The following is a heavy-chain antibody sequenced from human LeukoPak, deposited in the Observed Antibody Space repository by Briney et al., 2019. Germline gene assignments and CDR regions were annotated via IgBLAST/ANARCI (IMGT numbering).Heavy chain of an antibody. D-gene: IGHD2-15*01. CDR2: IIPIFGTA. CDR3: ARDRDCSGGSCHSPDYGMDV. Sequence: ASVKVSCKASGGTFSSYAISWVRQAPGQGLEWMGGIIPIFGTANYAQKFQGRVTITADESTSTAYMELSSLRSEDTAVYYCARDRDCSGGSCHSPDYGMDVWGKGTTVTVSS. V-gene: IGHV1-69*01. J-gene: IGHJ6*04. CDR1: GGTFSSYA.